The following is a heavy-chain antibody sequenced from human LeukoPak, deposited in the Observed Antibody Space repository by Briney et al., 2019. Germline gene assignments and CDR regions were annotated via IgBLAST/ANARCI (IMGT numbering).Heavy chain of an antibody. D-gene: IGHD3-3*01. CDR1: GGTFSSYA. CDR3: ARDPREVLRFLERHVPNWFDP. Sequence: GSSVKVSCKASGGTFSSYAISWVRQAPGQGLEWMGGIIPIFGTANYAQKFQGRVTITADESTSTAYMELSSLRSEDTAVYYCARDPREVLRFLERHVPNWFDPWGQGTLVTVSS. CDR2: IIPIFGTA. J-gene: IGHJ5*02. V-gene: IGHV1-69*01.